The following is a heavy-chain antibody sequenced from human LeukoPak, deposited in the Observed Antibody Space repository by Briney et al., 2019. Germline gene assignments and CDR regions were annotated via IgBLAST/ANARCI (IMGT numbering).Heavy chain of an antibody. V-gene: IGHV3-21*01. Sequence: GGSLRLSCAASGFTFSSYEMNWVRQAPGKGLEWVSSISSSSSYIYYADSVKGRFTISRDNAKNSLYLQMNSLRAEDTAVYYCERVRSPRYFDYWGQGTLVTVSS. J-gene: IGHJ4*02. CDR1: GFTFSSYE. CDR2: ISSSSSYI. CDR3: ERVRSPRYFDY.